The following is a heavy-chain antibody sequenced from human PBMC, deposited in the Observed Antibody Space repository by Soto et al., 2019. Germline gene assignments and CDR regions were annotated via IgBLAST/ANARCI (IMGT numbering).Heavy chain of an antibody. Sequence: EVQLLESGGGLVQPGGSLRLSCAASGFTFSSYAMSWVRQAPGKGLEWVSAISGSGGSTYYADSVKGRFTISRDNSKNTLYLQMNSLRAEDTAVYYCAKDLGWFGHYYYYYYMDVWGKWTTVTVSS. CDR1: GFTFSSYA. CDR2: ISGSGGST. V-gene: IGHV3-23*01. D-gene: IGHD3-10*01. J-gene: IGHJ6*03. CDR3: AKDLGWFGHYYYYYYMDV.